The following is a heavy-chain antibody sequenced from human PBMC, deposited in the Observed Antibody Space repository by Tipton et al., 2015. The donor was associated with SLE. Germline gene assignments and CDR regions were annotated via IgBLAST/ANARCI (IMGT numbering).Heavy chain of an antibody. Sequence: SLRLSCAASGFTFSTYSLNWVRQAPGKGLEWVSSISGSSRYMYYADSVKGRFTISRDNAKNSLYPQMNSLRVEDTAIYYCARDGGAAAGRNFDYWGQGTLGTVSS. CDR2: ISGSSRYM. D-gene: IGHD6-13*01. V-gene: IGHV3-21*03. CDR1: GFTFSTYS. J-gene: IGHJ4*02. CDR3: ARDGGAAAGRNFDY.